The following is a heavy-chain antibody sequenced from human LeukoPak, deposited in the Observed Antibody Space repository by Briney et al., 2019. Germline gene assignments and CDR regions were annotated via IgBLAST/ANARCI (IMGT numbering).Heavy chain of an antibody. J-gene: IGHJ4*02. D-gene: IGHD1-26*01. CDR3: ARESHEAREDY. V-gene: IGHV1-18*01. Sequence: ASVKVSCKASGYTFTSYGISWVRQAPGQGLEWMGWISANNGDTDYPPKLQDRVTMTTDTYTSTAYMELRSLRSDDTAMYYCARESHEAREDYWGQGTLVTVSS. CDR1: GYTFTSYG. CDR2: ISANNGDT.